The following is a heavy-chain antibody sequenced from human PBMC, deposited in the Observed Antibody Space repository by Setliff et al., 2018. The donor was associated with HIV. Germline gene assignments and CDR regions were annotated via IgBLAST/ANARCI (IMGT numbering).Heavy chain of an antibody. Sequence: ASVKVSCKASGYTLSNHGVTWVRQAPGQGLEWMGWISAYHINTNYAQKLQGRVTMTTDTSTSTAYMELRSLRSDDTAVYYCARDFVEGIAVTDWFDPWGQGTLVTVSS. CDR2: ISAYHINT. D-gene: IGHD6-19*01. V-gene: IGHV1-18*01. J-gene: IGHJ5*02. CDR1: GYTLSNHG. CDR3: ARDFVEGIAVTDWFDP.